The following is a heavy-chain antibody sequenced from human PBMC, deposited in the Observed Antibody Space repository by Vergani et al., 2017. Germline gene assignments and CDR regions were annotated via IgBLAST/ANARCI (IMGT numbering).Heavy chain of an antibody. J-gene: IGHJ6*02. CDR3: AREIGYCSGGSCPYYYYYGMDV. CDR2: ISSSSRTI. D-gene: IGHD2-15*01. CDR1: GFTFSSYS. Sequence: EVQLLESGGGLVQPGGSLRLSCAASGFTFSSYSMSWVRQAPGKGLEWVSYISSSSRTIYYADSVKGRFTISRDNAKNSLNLQMNSLRAEDTAVYYCAREIGYCSGGSCPYYYYYGMDVWGQGTTVTVSS. V-gene: IGHV3-48*04.